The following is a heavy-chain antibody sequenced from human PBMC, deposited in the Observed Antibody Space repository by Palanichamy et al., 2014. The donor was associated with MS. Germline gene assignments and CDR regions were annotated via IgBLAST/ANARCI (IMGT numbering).Heavy chain of an antibody. CDR3: ARFQDTSSVDRWFDP. Sequence: EVQLVESGGGLIQPGGSLRLSCAASGFTFSIYSVSWLRQAPGKGLEWVSYISASGTSIYYADSVKGRFTISRDNAKNPLFLQMNSLRDEDTAVYYCARFQDTSSVDRWFDPWGQGTLVTVSS. CDR1: GFTFSIYS. CDR2: ISASGTSI. J-gene: IGHJ5*02. V-gene: IGHV3-48*02. D-gene: IGHD5-12*01.